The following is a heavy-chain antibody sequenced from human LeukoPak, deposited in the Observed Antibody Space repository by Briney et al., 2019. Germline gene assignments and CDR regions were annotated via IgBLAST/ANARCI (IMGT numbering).Heavy chain of an antibody. Sequence: GRSLRLSCAASGFTFDNYAMHWVRQAPGKGLEWVSGISWNSGSIGYADSVRGRFTISRDNAKNSLYLQMNSLRPEDTALYFCARDISYCSNTSCHYFYYGMDVWGQGTTVTVSS. V-gene: IGHV3-9*01. CDR1: GFTFDNYA. CDR2: ISWNSGSI. CDR3: ARDISYCSNTSCHYFYYGMDV. J-gene: IGHJ6*02. D-gene: IGHD2-2*01.